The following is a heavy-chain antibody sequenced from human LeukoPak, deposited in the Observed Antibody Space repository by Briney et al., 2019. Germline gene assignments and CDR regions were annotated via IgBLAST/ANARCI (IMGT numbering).Heavy chain of an antibody. CDR2: IHPSGST. J-gene: IGHJ4*02. CDR1: GDSISSYY. CDR3: ARGPPPDFDY. Sequence: SETLSLTCTVSGDSISSYYWSWIRQPAGKGLEWIGRIHPSGSTNYDPSLKSRVTLSVDTSKNQFSLKLSSVTAADTAVYYCARGPPPDFDYWGRGTLVTVSS. V-gene: IGHV4-4*07.